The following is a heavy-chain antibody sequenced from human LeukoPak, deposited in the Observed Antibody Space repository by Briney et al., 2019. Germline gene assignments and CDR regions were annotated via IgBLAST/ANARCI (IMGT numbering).Heavy chain of an antibody. Sequence: ASVTVSCKASEYTFTSYYMHWVRQAPGQGLEWMGIINPSGGSTSYAQKFQGRVTMTRDTSTNTVYMELSSLRSEDTAVYYCARERATRGLRFFDYWGQGTLVTVSS. J-gene: IGHJ4*02. D-gene: IGHD5-12*01. CDR1: EYTFTSYY. CDR2: INPSGGST. V-gene: IGHV1-46*01. CDR3: ARERATRGLRFFDY.